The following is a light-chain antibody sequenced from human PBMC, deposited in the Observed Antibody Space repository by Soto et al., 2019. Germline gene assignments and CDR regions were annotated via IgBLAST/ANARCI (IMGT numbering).Light chain of an antibody. CDR1: NIGSKS. CDR3: HVRDSSSEHG. J-gene: IGLJ1*01. CDR2: DDS. V-gene: IGLV3-21*02. Sequence: SYELTQPPSVSVAPGQTARITCGGNNIGSKSVHWYQQKPGQAPVLVVDDDSDRPSGIPERFSGSNSGNTAALTISRAEAGDEADYFRHVRDSSSEHGFGTGTKGTVL.